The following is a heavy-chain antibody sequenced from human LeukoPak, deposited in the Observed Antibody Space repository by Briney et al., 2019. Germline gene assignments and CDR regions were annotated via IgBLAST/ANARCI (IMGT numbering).Heavy chain of an antibody. V-gene: IGHV4-34*01. CDR1: GGSFSGYY. CDR2: INHSGST. Sequence: SETLSLTCAVYGGSFSGYYWSWIRQPPGKGLEWIGEINHSGSTNYNPSLKSRVTISVDTSKNQFSLKLSSVTAADTAVYYCARDPSGYPPYFDYWGQGTLVTVSS. D-gene: IGHD3-3*01. CDR3: ARDPSGYPPYFDY. J-gene: IGHJ4*02.